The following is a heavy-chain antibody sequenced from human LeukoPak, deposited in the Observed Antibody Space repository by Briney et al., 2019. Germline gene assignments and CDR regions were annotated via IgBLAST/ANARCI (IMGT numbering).Heavy chain of an antibody. CDR2: ITPNNGGT. CDR1: RYTFTAHK. J-gene: IGHJ4*02. CDR3: ARDLSAVEGSEY. Sequence: ASVKVSCKASRYTFTAHKMHWVRQAPGQGLEWMGWITPNNGGTKYAQKFEGRATMTRDTSISTAYLELSRLRSDDTAVYYCARDLSAVEGSEYWGRGTLVTVSS. D-gene: IGHD6-6*01. V-gene: IGHV1-2*02.